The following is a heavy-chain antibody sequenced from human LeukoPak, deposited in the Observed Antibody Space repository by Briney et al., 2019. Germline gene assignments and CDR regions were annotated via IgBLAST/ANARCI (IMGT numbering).Heavy chain of an antibody. J-gene: IGHJ4*02. D-gene: IGHD3-22*01. CDR1: GGSISSYY. Sequence: SETLSLTCTVSGGSISSYYWSWIRQPAGKGLEWIGRIYTSGSTNYNPSLKSRVTISVDTSKNQFSLKLSSVTAADTAVYYCARAVYYYDSSGYYFYFDYWGQGTLVTVSS. CDR3: ARAVYYYDSSGYYFYFDY. CDR2: IYTSGST. V-gene: IGHV4-4*07.